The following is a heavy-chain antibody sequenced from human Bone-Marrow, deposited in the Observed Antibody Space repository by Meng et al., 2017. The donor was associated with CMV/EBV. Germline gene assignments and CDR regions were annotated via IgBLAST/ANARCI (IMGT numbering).Heavy chain of an antibody. CDR3: ARTTIAYLSGWHNWFDP. CDR1: GGSIRSGDYY. CDR2: IYYSGST. Sequence: SETLSLTCTVSGGSIRSGDYYWSWIRQPPGKGLEWIGSIYYSGSTYHNPSLKSRVTISVGTSKNQFSLKLSSVTAADTAMYYCARTTIAYLSGWHNWFDPWGQGILVTVSS. D-gene: IGHD6-19*01. J-gene: IGHJ5*02. V-gene: IGHV4-30-4*08.